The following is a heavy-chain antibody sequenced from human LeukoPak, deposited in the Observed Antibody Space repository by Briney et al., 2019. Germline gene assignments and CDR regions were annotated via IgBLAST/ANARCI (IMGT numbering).Heavy chain of an antibody. Sequence: PGGSLRLSCAASGFTVSSNYMNWVRQAPGKGLEWVSVIHSGGSTYYADSVQGRFTISRDNSRNTLYLQMNSLRAEDTAVYYCARDQSSGWFYFDWWGQGTLVTVSS. V-gene: IGHV3-66*01. CDR3: ARDQSSGWFYFDW. CDR1: GFTVSSNY. J-gene: IGHJ4*02. D-gene: IGHD6-19*01. CDR2: IHSGGST.